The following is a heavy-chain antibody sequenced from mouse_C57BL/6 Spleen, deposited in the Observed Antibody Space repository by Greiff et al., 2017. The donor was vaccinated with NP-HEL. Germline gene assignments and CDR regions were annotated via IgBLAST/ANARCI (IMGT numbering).Heavy chain of an antibody. CDR1: GYTFTSYW. Sequence: QVQLQQSGAELVMPGASVKLSCKASGYTFTSYWMHWVKQRPGQGLEWIGEIDPSDSYTNYNQKFKGKSTLTVDKSSSTAYMQLSSLTSEDSAVYYCARNYGSSYGYFDVWGTGTTVTVSS. D-gene: IGHD1-1*01. CDR2: IDPSDSYT. J-gene: IGHJ1*03. CDR3: ARNYGSSYGYFDV. V-gene: IGHV1-69*01.